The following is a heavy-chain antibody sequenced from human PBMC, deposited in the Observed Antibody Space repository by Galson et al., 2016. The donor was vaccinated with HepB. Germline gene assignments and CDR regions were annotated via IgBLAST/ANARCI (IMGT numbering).Heavy chain of an antibody. V-gene: IGHV6-1*01. CDR3: ARDPGWQYRYSGSYLGWFDP. D-gene: IGHD1-26*01. CDR2: TFYRSKGHY. Sequence: CAIPGDSVSSNSAAWNWIRQSPSRGLEWLGRTFYRSKGHYEYDVSVQRGISINSDTSKNQFSLQLNSVSPEDTAVYYCARDPGWQYRYSGSYLGWFDPWGQGTLVTVSS. CDR1: GDSVSSNSAA. J-gene: IGHJ5*02.